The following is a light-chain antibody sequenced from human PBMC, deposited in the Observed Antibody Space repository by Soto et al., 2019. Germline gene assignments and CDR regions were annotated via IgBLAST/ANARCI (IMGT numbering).Light chain of an antibody. Sequence: DIEMTQSPSTLSVSVGDRVTITCRASQSISSWLAGYQQKPWKAPQLLIYKATSVESGVPSRFSGRGAGALFTLTISSVPTDDFANYYYQQCNSYSNTFGHGTKLEIK. J-gene: IGKJ2*01. CDR3: QQCNSYSNT. CDR2: KAT. CDR1: QSISSW. V-gene: IGKV1-5*03.